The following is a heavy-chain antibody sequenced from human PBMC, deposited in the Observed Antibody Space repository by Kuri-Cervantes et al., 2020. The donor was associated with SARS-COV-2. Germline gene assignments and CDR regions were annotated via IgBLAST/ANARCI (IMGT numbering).Heavy chain of an antibody. J-gene: IGHJ5*02. CDR1: GYSFTNYC. V-gene: IGHV5-51*01. Sequence: GGSLRLSCEGSGYSFTNYCIGWVRQAPGKGLEWMGIIYPGASDTSYTPSFQGHVSISVDKSNTTPYLQWSSLRASDTAVYYCARHRKPYSEYSLDLWGQGTRVTSPQ. D-gene: IGHD4-11*01. CDR2: IYPGASDT. CDR3: ARHRKPYSEYSLDL.